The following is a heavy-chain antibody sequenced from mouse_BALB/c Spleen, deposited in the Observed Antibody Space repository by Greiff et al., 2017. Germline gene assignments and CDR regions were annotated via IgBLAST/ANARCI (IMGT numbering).Heavy chain of an antibody. CDR2: ISSGSSTI. V-gene: IGHV5-17*02. D-gene: IGHD1-2*01. CDR3: AAVTTATY. J-gene: IGHJ3*01. CDR1: GFTFSSFG. Sequence: DVKLVESGGGLVQPGGSRKLSCAASGFTFSSFGMHWVRQAPEKGLEWVAYISSGSSTIYYADTVKGRFTISRDNPKNTLFLPMTSLRSEDTAMYYCAAVTTATYWGQGTLVTVSA.